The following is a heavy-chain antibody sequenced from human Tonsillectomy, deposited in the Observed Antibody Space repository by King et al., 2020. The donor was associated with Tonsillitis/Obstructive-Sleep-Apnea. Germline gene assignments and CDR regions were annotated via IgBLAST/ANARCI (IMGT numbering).Heavy chain of an antibody. Sequence: QLVQSGGGLVQPGGSLRLSCAASGFTVSSNSMSWVRQAPGKGLELVSVILSGGSIYYAGSVMGRFTISRDNSKNTLFLQMNSLRAEDTAVYYCAREIEYGWFDPWGQGTLVTVSS. D-gene: IGHD2/OR15-2a*01. V-gene: IGHV3-66*01. CDR2: ILSGGSI. CDR1: GFTVSSNS. CDR3: AREIEYGWFDP. J-gene: IGHJ5*02.